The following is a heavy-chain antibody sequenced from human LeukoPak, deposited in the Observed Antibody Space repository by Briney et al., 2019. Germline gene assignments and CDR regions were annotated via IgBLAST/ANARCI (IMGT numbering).Heavy chain of an antibody. CDR2: TAGSGISK. D-gene: IGHD3-22*01. V-gene: IGHV3-23*01. Sequence: GGSLRLSCVASGFTLNNYAMSWVRQAPGRGLEWASSTAGSGISKDYADSVEGRFTISKDKSKNSLYLQMDNLRAEDTGVYFCARLPTFYYDSSGYHYDYWGQGTLVTVSS. J-gene: IGHJ4*02. CDR3: ARLPTFYYDSSGYHYDY. CDR1: GFTLNNYA.